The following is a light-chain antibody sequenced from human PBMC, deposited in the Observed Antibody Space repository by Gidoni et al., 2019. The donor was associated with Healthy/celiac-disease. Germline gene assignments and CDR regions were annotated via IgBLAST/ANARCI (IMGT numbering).Light chain of an antibody. V-gene: IGKV1-5*03. CDR3: QQYNSYSWT. J-gene: IGKJ1*01. Sequence: DIQMTQSPSTLSASVGDRVTITCRASQSISSWLAWYQQKPGKAPKLLSYKASSLESGVPSRFSGSGSGTEFTLTISSLQPDDFATYYCQQYNSYSWTFXQXTKVEIK. CDR1: QSISSW. CDR2: KAS.